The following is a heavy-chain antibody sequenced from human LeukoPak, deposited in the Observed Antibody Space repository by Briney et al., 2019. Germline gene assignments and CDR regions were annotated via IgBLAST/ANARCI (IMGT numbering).Heavy chain of an antibody. V-gene: IGHV4-59*06. CDR2: IYYSGST. CDR1: GDSISSDY. Sequence: SETLSLTCSVSGDSISSDYWSWIRQHPGKGLEWIGYIYYSGSTYYNPSLKSRVTISVDTSKNQFSLNVRSVTAADTAVYYCARSTWYGYFHPWGQGTLVTVSS. CDR3: ARSTWYGYFHP. J-gene: IGHJ1*01. D-gene: IGHD6-13*01.